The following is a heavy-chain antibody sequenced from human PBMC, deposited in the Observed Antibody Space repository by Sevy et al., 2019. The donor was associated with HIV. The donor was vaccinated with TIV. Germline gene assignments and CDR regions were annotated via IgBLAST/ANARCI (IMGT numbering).Heavy chain of an antibody. D-gene: IGHD2-2*01. J-gene: IGHJ6*02. CDR1: GFTFSSYW. CDR3: ARDCSSTNCLWGLDV. CDR2: IKKDGSEK. V-gene: IGHV3-7*03. Sequence: GGSLRLSCAASGFTFSSYWMNWVRQAPGKGLEWVANIKKDGSEKYYVDSVKGRFTISRDNAKNSLYLQMNSLRVEDTAMYYCARDCSSTNCLWGLDVWGQGTTVTVSS.